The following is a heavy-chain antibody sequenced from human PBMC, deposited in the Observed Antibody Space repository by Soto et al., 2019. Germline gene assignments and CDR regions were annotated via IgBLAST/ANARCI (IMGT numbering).Heavy chain of an antibody. CDR3: ARLEGGARLDDP. V-gene: IGHV4-4*02. CDR2: IYHSGST. CDR1: GASISSSNW. D-gene: IGHD1-26*01. Sequence: NPSETLSLTCVVSGASISSSNWWSWVRQPPGKGLEWIGEIYHSGSTNYNPSLKSRVTISVDKSKNQFSLKLSSVTAADTAVYYCARLEGGARLDDPWGQGTLVTVSS. J-gene: IGHJ5*02.